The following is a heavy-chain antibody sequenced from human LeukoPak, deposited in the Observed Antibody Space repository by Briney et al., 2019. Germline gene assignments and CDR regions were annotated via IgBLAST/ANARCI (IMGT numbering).Heavy chain of an antibody. CDR3: ARGGLQYIGFDY. J-gene: IGHJ4*02. CDR1: GGSNSSYY. V-gene: IGHV4-59*01. CDR2: IYYSGST. D-gene: IGHD4-11*01. Sequence: SETLSLTCAVSGGSNSSYYWSWIRQPPGKGLEWIGYIYYSGSTNYNPSLKSRVTISVDTSRNQFSLKLSSVTAADTAVYYCARGGLQYIGFDYWGQGTLVTVSS.